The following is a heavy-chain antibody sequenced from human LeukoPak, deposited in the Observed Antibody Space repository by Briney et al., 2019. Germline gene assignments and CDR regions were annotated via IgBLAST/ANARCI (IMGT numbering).Heavy chain of an antibody. Sequence: GGSLRLSCAASGFTFTNYAMTWVRQAPGKGLEWVSAIGRSDGSTYYADSVKGRFTISRDNSKNTLYLQMNSLRAEDTAVYYCAKDFMVRGVIGCAFDIWGQGTMVTVSS. V-gene: IGHV3-23*01. J-gene: IGHJ3*02. CDR1: GFTFTNYA. CDR3: AKDFMVRGVIGCAFDI. CDR2: IGRSDGST. D-gene: IGHD3-10*01.